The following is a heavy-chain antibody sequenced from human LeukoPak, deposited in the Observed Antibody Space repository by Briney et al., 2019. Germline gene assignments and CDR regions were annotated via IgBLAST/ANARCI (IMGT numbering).Heavy chain of an antibody. Sequence: SETLSLTCTVSGASISSYYWSWIRQTPGKGLEWVGYTYYSGSTNYNPSLKSRVIISVDTSKKQFSLMLSLVTDASTAVYYASRGANWFVSCGQGTLVTVSS. CDR2: TYYSGST. V-gene: IGHV4-59*01. J-gene: IGHJ5*01. CDR3: SRGANWFVS. CDR1: GASISSYY.